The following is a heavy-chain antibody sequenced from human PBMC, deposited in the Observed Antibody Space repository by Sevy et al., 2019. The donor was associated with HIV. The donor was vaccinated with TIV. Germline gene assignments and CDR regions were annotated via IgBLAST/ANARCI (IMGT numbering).Heavy chain of an antibody. CDR2: INSDGSRK. CDR1: GFTFSSYW. Sequence: GGSLRLSCAASGFTFSSYWMHWVRQAPGKGLVWVSRINSDGSRKSYADSVKGRFTISRDNAKNTLYLQMNSLRAEDTAVYYCASSSGYYYFDYWGQGTLVTVSS. J-gene: IGHJ4*02. V-gene: IGHV3-74*01. D-gene: IGHD3-22*01. CDR3: ASSSGYYYFDY.